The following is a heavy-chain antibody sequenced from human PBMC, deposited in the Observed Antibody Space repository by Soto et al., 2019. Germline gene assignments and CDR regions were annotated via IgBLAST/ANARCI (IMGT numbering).Heavy chain of an antibody. V-gene: IGHV3-23*01. CDR1: GFSFDDYA. D-gene: IGHD5-12*01. CDR2: ISGSGDNT. CDR3: AKGYYSGYDLAYFDY. Sequence: EVQLLESGGGLVQPGGSLRLSCAASGFSFDDYAMTWVRQSEGKWLEWVSAISGSGDNTYYADSVKGRFTISRDNSKNTLYLQLNSLRAEDTALYYCAKGYYSGYDLAYFDYWGQGTLVTVSS. J-gene: IGHJ4*02.